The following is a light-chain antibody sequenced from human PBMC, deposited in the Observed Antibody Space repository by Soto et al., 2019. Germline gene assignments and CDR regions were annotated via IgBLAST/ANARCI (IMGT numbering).Light chain of an antibody. Sequence: DIQMTQSPSSLSVSVGDRVTITCRASQSIGGFLNWYQQKLGKAPKLLIYAASSLQSGVPSRLSGSGSGTDFTLTISSLQPEDFATYYRQQSYSTPLTFGGGTKVDIK. J-gene: IGKJ4*01. CDR3: QQSYSTPLT. CDR2: AAS. V-gene: IGKV1-39*01. CDR1: QSIGGF.